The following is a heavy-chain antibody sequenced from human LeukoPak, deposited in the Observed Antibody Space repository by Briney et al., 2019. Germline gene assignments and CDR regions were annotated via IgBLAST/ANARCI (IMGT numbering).Heavy chain of an antibody. CDR1: GFTFSTYA. CDR3: ARERYGDDGYFDL. Sequence: GGSLRLSCAASGFTFSTYAMSWVRQAPGKGLEWVSSISSSSSYIYYADSVKGRFTISRDNAKNSLYLQMNSLRAEDTAVYYCARERYGDDGYFDLWGRGTLVTVSS. D-gene: IGHD4-17*01. CDR2: ISSSSSYI. V-gene: IGHV3-21*01. J-gene: IGHJ2*01.